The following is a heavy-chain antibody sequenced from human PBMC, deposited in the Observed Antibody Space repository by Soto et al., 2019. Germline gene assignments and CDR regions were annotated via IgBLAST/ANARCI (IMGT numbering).Heavy chain of an antibody. V-gene: IGHV4-31*03. CDR3: ARVEQQLPGHDYCLYV. Sequence: QVQLQESGPGLVKPSQTLSLTCTVSGGSISSGGYYWRWIRQHPGKGLEWIGYIYYRGSTYYNPSLKSRVTISVDTSKNQFALNLSSVTAADTAVYYCARVEQQLPGHDYCLYVCGQGPTVTVSS. D-gene: IGHD6-13*01. CDR1: GGSISSGGYY. CDR2: IYYRGST. J-gene: IGHJ6*02.